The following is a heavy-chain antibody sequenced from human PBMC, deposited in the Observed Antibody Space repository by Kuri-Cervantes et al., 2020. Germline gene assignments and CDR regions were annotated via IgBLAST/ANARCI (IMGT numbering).Heavy chain of an antibody. J-gene: IGHJ4*02. V-gene: IGHV1-24*01. CDR2: FDPEDGET. Sequence: ASVKVSCKVSGYTLTELSMHWVRQAPGKGLEWMGGFDPEDGETIYAQKFQGRVTMTRDTSTSTVYMELSSLRSEDTAVYYCASHRGASSPFDYWGQGTLVTVSS. D-gene: IGHD6-13*01. CDR3: ASHRGASSPFDY. CDR1: GYTLTELS.